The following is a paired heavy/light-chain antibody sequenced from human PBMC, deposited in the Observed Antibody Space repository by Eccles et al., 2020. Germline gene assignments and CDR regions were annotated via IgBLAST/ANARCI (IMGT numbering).Heavy chain of an antibody. V-gene: IGHV4-39*07. CDR1: GGSISSSSYY. CDR3: ARELRVGSGYYDY. J-gene: IGHJ4*02. CDR2: IYYSGST. Sequence: QLQLQESGPGLVKPSETLSLTCAVSGGSISSSSYYWGWIRQPPGRGLEWIGSIYYSGSTYYNSSLKSRVTISVDTSKDQISLKLSSVTAADTAVYYCARELRVGSGYYDYWGQGTLVTVSS. D-gene: IGHD3-22*01.
Light chain of an antibody. Sequence: DIVMTQSPDSLAVSLGERATINCKSSQSVLYSSNNKNYLAWYQQKPGQPPKLLIYWASTRESGVSDRFSGSGSGTDFTLTISSLQAEDVAVYYCQQYYSTPRTFGGGTKVEIK. CDR1: QSVLYSSNNKNY. V-gene: IGKV4-1*01. CDR3: QQYYSTPRT. CDR2: WAS. J-gene: IGKJ4*01.